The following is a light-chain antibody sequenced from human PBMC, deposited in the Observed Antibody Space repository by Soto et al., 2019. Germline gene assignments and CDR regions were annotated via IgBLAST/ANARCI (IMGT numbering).Light chain of an antibody. CDR2: DVS. CDR1: SSDVGGYTY. Sequence: QSVLTQPASVSGSPGQSITISCTGTSSDVGGYTYVSWYQQHPGKAPKIMIYDVSNRPSGVSNRFSGSKSGNTASLTISGLQAEDEADYYCSSYTSSTTDVFGSGTKVTVL. CDR3: SSYTSSTTDV. J-gene: IGLJ1*01. V-gene: IGLV2-14*01.